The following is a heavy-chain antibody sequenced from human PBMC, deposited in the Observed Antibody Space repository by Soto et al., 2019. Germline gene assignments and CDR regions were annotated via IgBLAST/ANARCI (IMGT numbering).Heavy chain of an antibody. J-gene: IGHJ2*01. CDR3: ARRCSSTTCLDL. CDR2: ISGYNGNT. Sequence: QVQLVQSGAEVKKPGASVKVSCKASGYTFTSYGICWVRQAPGHGLEWMGWISGYNGNTNYAQNLKGRVTMTTDTSTSTVYMEMRSLRSDDTAVYYCARRCSSTTCLDLWGRGTLVIVSS. D-gene: IGHD2-2*01. CDR1: GYTFTSYG. V-gene: IGHV1-18*01.